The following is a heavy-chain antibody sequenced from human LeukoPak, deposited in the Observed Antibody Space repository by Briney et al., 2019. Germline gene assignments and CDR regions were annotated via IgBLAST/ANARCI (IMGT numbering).Heavy chain of an antibody. D-gene: IGHD5-12*01. CDR1: GFTFDDYA. CDR3: AKGGYSGYDSGFDY. Sequence: GGSLRLSCAASGFTFDDYAMHWVRQAPGEGLEWVSGISWNSGSIGYADSVKGRFTISRDNAKNSLYLQMNSLRAEDMALYYCAKGGYSGYDSGFDYWGQGTLVTVSS. V-gene: IGHV3-9*03. CDR2: ISWNSGSI. J-gene: IGHJ4*02.